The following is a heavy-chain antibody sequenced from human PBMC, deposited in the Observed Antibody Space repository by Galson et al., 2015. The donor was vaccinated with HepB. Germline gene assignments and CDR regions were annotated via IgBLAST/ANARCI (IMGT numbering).Heavy chain of an antibody. J-gene: IGHJ4*02. V-gene: IGHV3-64D*06. D-gene: IGHD5-12*01. CDR2: ISSNGGST. CDR1: GFTFSSYA. Sequence: SLRLSCAASGFTFSSYAMHWVRQAPGKGLEYVSAISSNGGSTYYADSVKGRFTISRDNSKNTLYLQMSSLRAEDTAVYYCVKDQSGYDSPLLINYYFDYWGQGTLVTVSS. CDR3: VKDQSGYDSPLLINYYFDY.